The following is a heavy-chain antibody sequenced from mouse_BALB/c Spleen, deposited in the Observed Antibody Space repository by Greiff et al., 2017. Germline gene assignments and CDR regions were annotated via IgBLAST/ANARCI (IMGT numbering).Heavy chain of an antibody. V-gene: IGHV2-9*02. CDR2: IWAGGST. CDR3: AREGKIYYDYDGYAMDY. J-gene: IGHJ4*01. Sequence: VHLVESGPGLVAPSQSLSITCTVSGFSLTSYGVHWVRQPPGKGLEWLGVIWAGGSTNYNSALMSRLSISKDNSKSQVFLKMNSLQTDDTAMYYCAREGKIYYDYDGYAMDYWGQGTSVTVSS. CDR1: GFSLTSYG. D-gene: IGHD2-4*01.